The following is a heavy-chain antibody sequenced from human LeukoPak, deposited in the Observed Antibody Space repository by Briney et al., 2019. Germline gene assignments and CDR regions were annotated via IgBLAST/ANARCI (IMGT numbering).Heavy chain of an antibody. V-gene: IGHV3-20*04. D-gene: IGHD2-15*01. Sequence: PGGSLRLSCAASGFTFDDYGMSWVRQAPGKGLEWVSGINWNGGSTGYADSVKGRFTISRDNAKNSLYLQMNSLRAEDTALYYCARDTGYCSGGSCSDYYYYMDVWGKGTTATVSS. CDR3: ARDTGYCSGGSCSDYYYYMDV. CDR2: INWNGGST. CDR1: GFTFDDYG. J-gene: IGHJ6*03.